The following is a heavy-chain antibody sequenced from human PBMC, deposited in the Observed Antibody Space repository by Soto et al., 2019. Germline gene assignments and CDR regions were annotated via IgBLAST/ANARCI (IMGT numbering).Heavy chain of an antibody. V-gene: IGHV4-39*07. CDR2: VYYTGGT. CDR1: GGSLSSRSNY. J-gene: IGHJ4*02. CDR3: ARYCTNGVCSYALDY. D-gene: IGHD2-8*01. Sequence: PSETLSLTCTVSGGSLSSRSNYWGWVRRPPGKGLEWIGSVYYTGGTYYNPSLKSRVAISVDTSKNQFSLKLSSVTAADTAVYYCARYCTNGVCSYALDYWGQGTLVTVSS.